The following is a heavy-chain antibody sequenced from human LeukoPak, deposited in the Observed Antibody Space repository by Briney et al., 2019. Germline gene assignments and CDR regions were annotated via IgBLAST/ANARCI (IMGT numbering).Heavy chain of an antibody. J-gene: IGHJ6*03. Sequence: SQTLSLTCTVSGGSISSGDYYWSWIRQPPGKGLEWIGRIYTSGSTNYNPSLKSRVTMSVDTSKNQFSLKLSSVTAADTAVYYCARESGTGTTGNYYYYMNVWGKGTTVSVSS. V-gene: IGHV4-61*02. D-gene: IGHD1-1*01. CDR2: IYTSGST. CDR3: ARESGTGTTGNYYYYMNV. CDR1: GGSISSGDYY.